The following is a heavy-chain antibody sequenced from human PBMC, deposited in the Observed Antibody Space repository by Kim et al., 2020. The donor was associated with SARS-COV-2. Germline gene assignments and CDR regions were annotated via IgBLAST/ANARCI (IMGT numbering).Heavy chain of an antibody. J-gene: IGHJ4*02. D-gene: IGHD6-19*01. Sequence: DSVKGRFTNSRDNSKNTLYLQMNSLRAEDTAVYYCSKDLLPRSAGWPADYWGQGTLVTVSS. V-gene: IGHV3-30*02. CDR3: SKDLLPRSAGWPADY.